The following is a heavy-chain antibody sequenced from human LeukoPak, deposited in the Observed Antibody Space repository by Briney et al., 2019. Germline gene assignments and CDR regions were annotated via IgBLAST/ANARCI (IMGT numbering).Heavy chain of an antibody. Sequence: SETLSLTCAVYGGSFSGYYSSWIRQPTGKGLEWIGEINHSGNTNYNPSLKSRVTISVDTSKNQFSLKLSSVTAADTAVYYCAATFGVVTLDYWGQGTRVTVSS. J-gene: IGHJ4*02. CDR2: INHSGNT. D-gene: IGHD3-3*01. CDR3: AATFGVVTLDY. V-gene: IGHV4-34*01. CDR1: GGSFSGYY.